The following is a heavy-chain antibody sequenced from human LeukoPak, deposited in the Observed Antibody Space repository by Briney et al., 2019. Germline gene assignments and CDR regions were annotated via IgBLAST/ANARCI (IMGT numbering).Heavy chain of an antibody. CDR2: IYYSGST. CDR1: GGSISSSSYY. V-gene: IGHV4-39*01. D-gene: IGHD5-24*01. CDR3: ARLKGRDGYKNYFDY. J-gene: IGHJ4*02. Sequence: PSETLSLTCTVSGGSISSSSYYWGWIRQPPGKGLEWIGSIYYSGSTYYNPSLKSRVTISVDTSKNQFSLKLSSVTAADTAVYYCARLKGRDGYKNYFDYWGQGTLVTVSS.